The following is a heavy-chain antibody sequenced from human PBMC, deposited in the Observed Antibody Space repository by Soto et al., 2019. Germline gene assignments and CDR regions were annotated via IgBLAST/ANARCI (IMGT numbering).Heavy chain of an antibody. J-gene: IGHJ4*02. Sequence: AGSLRLSCTASGFTFSSYWMSWVRQAPGKGLGWVANIKEDGSGKYYVDSVKGRFSISRDNARNSLYLQMNSLRVEDTAVYYCVRVGRLGGYWGQGALVTVSS. CDR1: GFTFSSYW. D-gene: IGHD3-16*01. CDR3: VRVGRLGGY. V-gene: IGHV3-7*03. CDR2: IKEDGSGK.